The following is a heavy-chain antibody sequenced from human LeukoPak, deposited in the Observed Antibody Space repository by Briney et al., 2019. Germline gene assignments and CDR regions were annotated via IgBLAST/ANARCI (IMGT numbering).Heavy chain of an antibody. D-gene: IGHD5-12*01. Sequence: GGALRVSCAASGFTFSSYSMNWVHQAPRKRGEGVSSISSSSSYIYYADSVKGRFTISRENAKHSLSLQMNSLSAEHRAVYHCARDAALGYSGQLHAFDIWGQGTMVTVSS. CDR2: ISSSSSYI. J-gene: IGHJ3*02. CDR1: GFTFSSYS. V-gene: IGHV3-21*01. CDR3: ARDAALGYSGQLHAFDI.